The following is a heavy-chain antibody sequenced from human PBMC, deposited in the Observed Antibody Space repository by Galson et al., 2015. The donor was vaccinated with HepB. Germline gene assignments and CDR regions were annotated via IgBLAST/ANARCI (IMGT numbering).Heavy chain of an antibody. D-gene: IGHD6-19*01. Sequence: SVKVSCKASGGTFSSYTISWVRQAPGQGLEWMGRIIPILGIANYAQKFQGRVTITADKSTSTAYMELSSLRSGDTAVFYCASSVSSGGHWYFDLWGRGTLVTVSS. V-gene: IGHV1-69*02. CDR2: IIPILGIA. CDR3: ASSVSSGGHWYFDL. CDR1: GGTFSSYT. J-gene: IGHJ2*01.